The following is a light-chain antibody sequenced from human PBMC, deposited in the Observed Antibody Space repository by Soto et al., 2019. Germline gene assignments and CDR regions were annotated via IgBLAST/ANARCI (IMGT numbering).Light chain of an antibody. Sequence: EIVMTQSPATLSVSPGERATLSCRASQSVSSNLAWYQQKPGQAPRLLIYGASTRDTGIPARFSGSGSGTEFTLTISSLQSEDFSMYFCQQYNNWPPDRTFGQGAKVEIK. CDR1: QSVSSN. CDR3: QQYNNWPPDRT. J-gene: IGKJ1*01. V-gene: IGKV3-15*01. CDR2: GAS.